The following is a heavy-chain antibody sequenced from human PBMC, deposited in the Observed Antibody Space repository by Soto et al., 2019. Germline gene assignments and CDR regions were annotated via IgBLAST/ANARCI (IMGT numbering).Heavy chain of an antibody. CDR2: ISYDGSNK. Sequence: GGSLRLSCAASGFTFSSYAMHGVRQAPGKGLEWVAVISYDGSNKYYADSVKGRFTISRDNSKNTLYLQMNSLRAEDTAVYYCARSTAMVTPPFDYWGQGTLVTVSS. V-gene: IGHV3-30-3*01. J-gene: IGHJ4*02. D-gene: IGHD5-18*01. CDR1: GFTFSSYA. CDR3: ARSTAMVTPPFDY.